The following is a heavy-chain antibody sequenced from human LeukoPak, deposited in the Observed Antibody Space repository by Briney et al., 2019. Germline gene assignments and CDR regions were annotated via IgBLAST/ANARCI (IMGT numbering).Heavy chain of an antibody. J-gene: IGHJ6*03. CDR1: GGSISSSNW. CDR2: IYHSGST. CDR3: ARQGDFWSGHYRGIDYYYYMDV. V-gene: IGHV4-4*02. D-gene: IGHD3-3*01. Sequence: SGTLSLTCAVSGGSISSSNWWSWVRQPPGKGLEWIGEIYHSGSTNYNPSPKSRVTISVDKSKNQFSLKLSSVTAADTAVYYCARQGDFWSGHYRGIDYYYYMDVWGKGTTVTVSS.